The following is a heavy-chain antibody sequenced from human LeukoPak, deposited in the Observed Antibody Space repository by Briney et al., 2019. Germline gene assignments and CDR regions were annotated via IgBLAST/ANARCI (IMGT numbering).Heavy chain of an antibody. CDR1: GGSFSGYY. Sequence: PSETLSLTCAVYGGSFSGYYWSWIRQPPGKGLEWIGEINHSGGTKYNPSLKSRVTISVDTSKNQFSLKLSSVTAADTAVYYCARGNYVDYWGQGTLVTVSS. V-gene: IGHV4-34*01. J-gene: IGHJ4*02. CDR2: INHSGGT. CDR3: ARGNYVDY.